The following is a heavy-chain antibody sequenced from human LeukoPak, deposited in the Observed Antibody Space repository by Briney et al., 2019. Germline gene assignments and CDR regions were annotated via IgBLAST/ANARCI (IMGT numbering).Heavy chain of an antibody. J-gene: IGHJ6*02. CDR3: AKYCGGDCYGMDV. D-gene: IGHD2-21*01. CDR1: GFTFSSYW. CDR2: IKQDGSEK. Sequence: GVLRLSCTASGFTFSSYWMSWVRQAPGKGLEWVANIKQDGSEKDYVDSVKGRFTISRDNAKNSLYLQMNSLRAEDTAVYYCAKYCGGDCYGMDVWGQGTTVTVSS. V-gene: IGHV3-7*01.